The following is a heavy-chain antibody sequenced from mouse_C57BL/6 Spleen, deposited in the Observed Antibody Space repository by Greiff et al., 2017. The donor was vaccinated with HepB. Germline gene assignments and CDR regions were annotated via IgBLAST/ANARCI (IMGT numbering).Heavy chain of an antibody. Sequence: EVHLVESGPELVKPGASVKMSCKASGYTFTDYNMHWVKQSHGKSLEWIGYINPNNGGTSYNQKFKGKATLTVNKSSSTAYMELRSLTSEDSAVYYCARRKLDYDDYWGQGTTLTVSS. V-gene: IGHV1-22*01. CDR1: GYTFTDYN. CDR3: ARRKLDYDDY. J-gene: IGHJ2*01. CDR2: INPNNGGT.